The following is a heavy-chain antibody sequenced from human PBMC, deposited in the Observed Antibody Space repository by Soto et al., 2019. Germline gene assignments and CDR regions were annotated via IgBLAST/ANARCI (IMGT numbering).Heavy chain of an antibody. J-gene: IGHJ6*02. CDR3: ARPWGQLSTYYYGMDT. D-gene: IGHD3-16*01. CDR2: ASRDGSTK. V-gene: IGHV3-30*03. CDR1: GFTFSDYG. Sequence: QVQLVESGGGVVQPGRSLRLSCAASGFTFSDYGMQWVRQAPGKGLEWVAVASRDGSTKFYADSVKGRFTISRDNSKNTLDLQLNSLRPEDTAVYYCARPWGQLSTYYYGMDTWGQGTTVTVSS.